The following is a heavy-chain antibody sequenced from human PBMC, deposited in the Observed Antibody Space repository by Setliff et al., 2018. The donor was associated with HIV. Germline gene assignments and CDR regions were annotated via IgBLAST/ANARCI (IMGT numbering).Heavy chain of an antibody. CDR3: VKERWSTRYFDL. V-gene: IGHV3-64D*08. J-gene: IGHJ2*01. CDR1: GFVFGTYA. Sequence: GGSLRLSCSGSGFVFGTYALHWVRQAPGKGLQYISAITSDGNNTYYADSVKGRFTISRDNSKKTLFLQMDSLRIDDTAIYYCVKERWSTRYFDLWGRGSRVTVSS. CDR2: ITSDGNNT. D-gene: IGHD6-13*01.